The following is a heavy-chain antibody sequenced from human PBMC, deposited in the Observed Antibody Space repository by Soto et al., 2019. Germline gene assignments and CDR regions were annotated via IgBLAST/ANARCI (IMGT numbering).Heavy chain of an antibody. CDR1: GFTFRSYA. D-gene: IGHD2-15*01. CDR2: VSYDGGSK. Sequence: QVQLVESGGGVVQPGRSLRLSCAASGFTFRSYAMHWVRQAPGKGLAWVAVVSYDGGSKYYADSVKGRFTISRDNSNNTLYLQMNSLRAEDTAVYYCASGPVSSAPDYWGQGTLVTVSS. J-gene: IGHJ4*02. CDR3: ASGPVSSAPDY. V-gene: IGHV3-30-3*01.